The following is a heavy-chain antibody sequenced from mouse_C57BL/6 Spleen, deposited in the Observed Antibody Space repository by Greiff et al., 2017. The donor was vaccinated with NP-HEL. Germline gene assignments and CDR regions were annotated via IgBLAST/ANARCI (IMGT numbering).Heavy chain of an antibody. V-gene: IGHV1-54*01. CDR1: GYAFTNYL. Sequence: VQLQQSGAELVRPGTSVKVSCKASGYAFTNYLIEWVKQRPGQGLEWIGVINPGSGGTNYNEKFKGKATLTADKSSSTAYMQLSSLTSEDSAVYFCARSTGTGYFEVWGTGTTVTVSS. CDR2: INPGSGGT. J-gene: IGHJ1*03. D-gene: IGHD4-1*01. CDR3: ARSTGTGYFEV.